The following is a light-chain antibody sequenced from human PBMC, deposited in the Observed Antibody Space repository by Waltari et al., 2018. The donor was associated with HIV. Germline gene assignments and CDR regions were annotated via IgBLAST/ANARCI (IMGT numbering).Light chain of an antibody. CDR1: VSNIGSRS. J-gene: IGLJ3*02. CDR2: NDN. Sequence: QIVLTQSPSASGTPGQGVTISCSGGVSNIGSRSVHWYQQVPGTAPTLPIYNDNHRPSGVPDRFPGSQYGTSASLAISGLRSEDESDYYCSSWDDNLNGPVCGGGTKLTVL. CDR3: SSWDDNLNGPV. V-gene: IGLV1-44*01.